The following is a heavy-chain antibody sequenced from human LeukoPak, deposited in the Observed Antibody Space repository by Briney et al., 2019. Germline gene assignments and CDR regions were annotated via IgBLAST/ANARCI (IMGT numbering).Heavy chain of an antibody. CDR1: GGSISSGSYY. D-gene: IGHD6-19*01. Sequence: SQTLSLTCTVSGGSISSGSYYWGWIRQPPGKGLEWIGSIYYSGSTYYNPSLKSRVTISVDTSKNQFSLKLSSVTAADTAVHYCARDPTPYSSGWYDTWGQGTLVTVSS. CDR3: ARDPTPYSSGWYDT. V-gene: IGHV4-39*02. CDR2: IYYSGST. J-gene: IGHJ5*02.